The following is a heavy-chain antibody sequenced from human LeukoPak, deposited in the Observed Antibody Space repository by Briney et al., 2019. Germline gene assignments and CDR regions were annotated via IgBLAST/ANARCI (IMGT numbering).Heavy chain of an antibody. CDR3: ARGPYTNGHYFDY. CDR2: ISWNSGSM. J-gene: IGHJ4*02. D-gene: IGHD6-19*01. CDR1: GFTFDDYA. Sequence: GGSLRLSCAASGFTFDDYAMHWVRQAPGKGLEWVSGISWNSGSMGYSDSVKGRFTISRDNARNSLYLQMNSLRAEDTAVYYCARGPYTNGHYFDYWGQGTLATVSS. V-gene: IGHV3-9*01.